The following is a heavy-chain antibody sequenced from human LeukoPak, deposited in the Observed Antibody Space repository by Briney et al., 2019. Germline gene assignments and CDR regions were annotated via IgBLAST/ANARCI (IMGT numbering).Heavy chain of an antibody. CDR3: AKFSCCTSCYVYYYYYMDV. Sequence: GESLTLSCAASGFTFSSYGMQWLRQPPGRGRVGGAYIRYGGSNKYYADSVKGRFTISRDNSKNTLYLQMNSLRAEDTAVYYCAKFSCCTSCYVYYYYYMDVWGKGTTVTVSS. V-gene: IGHV3-30*02. D-gene: IGHD2-2*01. CDR2: IRYGGSNK. J-gene: IGHJ6*03. CDR1: GFTFSSYG.